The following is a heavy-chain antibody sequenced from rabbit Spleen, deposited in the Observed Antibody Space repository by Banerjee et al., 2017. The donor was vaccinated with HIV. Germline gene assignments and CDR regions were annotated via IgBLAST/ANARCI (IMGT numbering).Heavy chain of an antibody. J-gene: IGHJ3*01. V-gene: IGHV1S45*01. D-gene: IGHD1-1*01. CDR2: ISAGSSGST. CDR3: ARDLVGVIGWNFYL. CDR1: GFSFSSGYY. Sequence: QEQLVESGGGLVKPGGSLTLTCTASGFSFSSGYYMCWVRQAPGKGLEWIGCISAGSSGSTYYASWAKGRFTISKTSSTTVTLRMTSLTAADRAAYFCARDLVGVIGWNFYLWGQGTLVTVS.